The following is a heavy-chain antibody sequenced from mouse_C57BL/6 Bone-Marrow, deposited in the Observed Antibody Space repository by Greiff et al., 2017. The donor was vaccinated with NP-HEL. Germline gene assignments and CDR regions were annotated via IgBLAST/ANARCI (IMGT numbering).Heavy chain of an antibody. V-gene: IGHV2-2*01. D-gene: IGHD1-1*01. CDR3: ARMYGSLRPNYAMDY. J-gene: IGHJ4*01. CDR1: GFSLTSYG. Sequence: QVQLKESGPGLVQPSQSLSITCTVSGFSLTSYGVHWVRQSPGKGLEWLGVIWSGGSTDYNAAFISRLSISKDNSKSQVFFKMNSLQADDTAIYYCARMYGSLRPNYAMDYWGQGTSVTVSS. CDR2: IWSGGST.